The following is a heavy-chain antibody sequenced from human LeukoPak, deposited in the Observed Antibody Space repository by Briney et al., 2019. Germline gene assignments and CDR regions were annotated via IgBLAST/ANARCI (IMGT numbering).Heavy chain of an antibody. CDR1: GYTFTSYG. V-gene: IGHV1-18*01. CDR3: ARDSLPEGYCSSTSCHNWFDP. Sequence: ASVKVSRKASGYTFTSYGISWVRQAPGQGLEWMGWISAYNGNTNYAQKLQGRVTMTTDTSTSTACMELRSLRSDDTAVYYCARDSLPEGYCSSTSCHNWFDPWGQGTLVTVSS. J-gene: IGHJ5*02. D-gene: IGHD2-2*01. CDR2: ISAYNGNT.